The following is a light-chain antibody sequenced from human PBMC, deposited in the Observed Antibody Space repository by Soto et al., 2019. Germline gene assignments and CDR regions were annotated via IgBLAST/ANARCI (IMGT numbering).Light chain of an antibody. CDR3: QQLNSFPIT. J-gene: IGKJ5*01. V-gene: IGKV1-9*01. Sequence: DIQLTQAPALLSASAGDGVSITCRASQAISSYLAWYQQKPGRAHKLLIYAASTLQSGVHSRFSGRGSGTEFTLTITGLQPEDFATYYCQQLNSFPITFGQGTRLEIK. CDR2: AAS. CDR1: QAISSY.